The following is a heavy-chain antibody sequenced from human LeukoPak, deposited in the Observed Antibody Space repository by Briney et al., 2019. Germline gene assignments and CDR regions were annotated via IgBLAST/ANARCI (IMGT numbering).Heavy chain of an antibody. CDR2: IYYSGST. Sequence: PSQTLSLTRTVSGGSISSGGYYWSWIRQHPGKGLEWIGYIYYSGSTYYNPSLKSRVTISVDTSKNQFSLKLSSVTAADTAVYYCARDVWVIAAAAGYYYYGMDVWGQGTTVTVSS. J-gene: IGHJ6*02. CDR1: GGSISSGGYY. CDR3: ARDVWVIAAAAGYYYYGMDV. V-gene: IGHV4-31*03. D-gene: IGHD6-13*01.